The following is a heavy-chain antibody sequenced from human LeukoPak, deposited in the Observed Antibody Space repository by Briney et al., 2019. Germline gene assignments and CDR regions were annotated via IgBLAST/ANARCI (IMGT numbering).Heavy chain of an antibody. CDR1: GGSISSQY. Sequence: SETLSLTCTVSGGSISSQYWSWIRQPPGKGLEWIACISYSGSTKYNPSLKSRVTISVDTSKNQLALKLSSVTAADTAVYYCAREPGFDSSGYLNWFDPWGQGTLVTVSS. D-gene: IGHD3-22*01. CDR3: AREPGFDSSGYLNWFDP. J-gene: IGHJ5*02. CDR2: ISYSGST. V-gene: IGHV4-59*11.